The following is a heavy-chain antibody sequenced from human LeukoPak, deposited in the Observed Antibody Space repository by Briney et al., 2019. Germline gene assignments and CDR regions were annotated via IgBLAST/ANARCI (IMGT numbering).Heavy chain of an antibody. J-gene: IGHJ4*02. CDR3: AKDYAYVWGSYRYYRSKFFDY. Sequence: GGSLRLSCAASGFTFSSYGMHWVRQAPGKGLEWVAVISYDGSNKYYADSVKGRFTISRDNSENTLYLQMNSLRAEDTAVYYCAKDYAYVWGSYRYYRSKFFDYWGQGTLVTVSS. V-gene: IGHV3-30*18. CDR1: GFTFSSYG. CDR2: ISYDGSNK. D-gene: IGHD3-16*02.